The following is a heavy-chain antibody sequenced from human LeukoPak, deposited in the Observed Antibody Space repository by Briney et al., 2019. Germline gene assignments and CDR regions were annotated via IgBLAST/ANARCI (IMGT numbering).Heavy chain of an antibody. CDR1: GFTASTYG. Sequence: GGSLRLPCAASGFTASTYGVSWVRQAPGKGLQWVSAISGGAGYTFYADSVKGRFTISRDNSWNSLYLQMNSLRDDDTAVYYCAKGSRTGQFPMDVWGQGTTVTVSS. CDR2: ISGGAGYT. D-gene: IGHD1-1*01. CDR3: AKGSRTGQFPMDV. J-gene: IGHJ6*02. V-gene: IGHV3-23*01.